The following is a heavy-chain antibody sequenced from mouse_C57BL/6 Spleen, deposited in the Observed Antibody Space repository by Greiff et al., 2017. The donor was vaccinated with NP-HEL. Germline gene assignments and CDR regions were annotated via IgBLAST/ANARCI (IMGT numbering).Heavy chain of an antibody. V-gene: IGHV2-5*01. CDR2: IWRGGST. J-gene: IGHJ4*01. Sequence: VQLQQSGPGLVQPSQSLSITCTVSGFSLTSYGVHWVRQSPGKGLEWLGVIWRGGSTDYNAAFMSRLSITKDNSKSQVFFKMNSLQADDTAIYYCAKRDYYGSSYTGAMDYWGQGTSVTVSS. CDR3: AKRDYYGSSYTGAMDY. D-gene: IGHD1-1*01. CDR1: GFSLTSYG.